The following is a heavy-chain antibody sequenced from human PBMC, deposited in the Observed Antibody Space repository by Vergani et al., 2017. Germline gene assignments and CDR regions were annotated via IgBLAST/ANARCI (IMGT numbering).Heavy chain of an antibody. CDR1: GFTFSSYA. J-gene: IGHJ4*02. V-gene: IGHV3-23*01. CDR3: AKGLTGWERYFDY. Sequence: EVQLLESGGGLVQPGGSLRLSCAASGFTFSSYAMSWVRQAPGKGLEWVSAISGSGGSTYYADSVKGRFTTSRDNSKNTLYLQMNSLGAEDTAVYYCAKGLTGWERYFDYWGQGTLVTVSS. D-gene: IGHD1-26*01. CDR2: ISGSGGST.